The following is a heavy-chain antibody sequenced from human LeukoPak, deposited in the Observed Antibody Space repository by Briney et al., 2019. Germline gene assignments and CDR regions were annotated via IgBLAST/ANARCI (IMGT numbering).Heavy chain of an antibody. J-gene: IGHJ4*02. Sequence: ASVKVSCKASGYTFTSYGISWVRQAPGQGLEWMGWISAYNGNTNYAQKFQGRVTITADESTSTAYMELSSLRSEDTAVYYCARGSIAAARCYFDYWGQGTLVTVSS. CDR2: ISAYNGNT. CDR1: GYTFTSYG. CDR3: ARGSIAAARCYFDY. D-gene: IGHD6-13*01. V-gene: IGHV1-18*01.